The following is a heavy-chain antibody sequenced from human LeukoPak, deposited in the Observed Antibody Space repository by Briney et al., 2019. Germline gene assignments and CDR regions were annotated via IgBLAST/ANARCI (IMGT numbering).Heavy chain of an antibody. J-gene: IGHJ6*03. Sequence: GASVKVSCKASGYTFTGYYMHWVRQAPGQGLEWMGWINPNSGGTNYAQKFQGRVTMTRDTSISTAYMELSSLRSEDTAVYYCARGGFSFGFENYIYMDVWGKGTTVTISS. CDR1: GYTFTGYY. CDR3: ARGGFSFGFENYIYMDV. V-gene: IGHV1-2*02. CDR2: INPNSGGT. D-gene: IGHD5-18*01.